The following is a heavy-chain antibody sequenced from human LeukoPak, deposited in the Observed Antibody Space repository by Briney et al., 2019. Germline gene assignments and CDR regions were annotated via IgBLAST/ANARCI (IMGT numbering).Heavy chain of an antibody. CDR3: ARDDLTNGYNGNF. D-gene: IGHD5-24*01. Sequence: GGSLRLSCAASGLTFRRYSMNWIRQAPGKGLEWISYINEGSNNIFYADSVKGRFTIPRDNAKNSLHLQMNSLRVDDTAVYYCARDDLTNGYNGNFWGQGTLVTVSS. CDR2: INEGSNNI. J-gene: IGHJ4*02. V-gene: IGHV3-48*01. CDR1: GLTFRRYS.